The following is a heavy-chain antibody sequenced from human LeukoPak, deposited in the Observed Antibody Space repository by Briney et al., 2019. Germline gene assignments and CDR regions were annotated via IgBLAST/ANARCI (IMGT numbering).Heavy chain of an antibody. CDR1: GGSISSYY. V-gene: IGHV4-4*07. J-gene: IGHJ4*02. CDR2: IYTSGST. D-gene: IGHD2-2*01. CDR3: ARGAYCSTTSCYYFDY. Sequence: SETLSLTCTVSGGSISSYYWSWIRQPAGKRLDWIGRIYTSGSTNYNPSLKSRVTMSVDTSKNQFSLKLSSVTAADTAVYYCARGAYCSTTSCYYFDYWGQGTLVTVSS.